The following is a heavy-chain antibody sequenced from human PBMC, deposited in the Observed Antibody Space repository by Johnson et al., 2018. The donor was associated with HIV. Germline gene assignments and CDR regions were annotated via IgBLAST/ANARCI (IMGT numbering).Heavy chain of an antibody. D-gene: IGHD5-18*01. CDR2: IRYDGSNT. CDR3: ARLPTGYSRDAFDI. J-gene: IGHJ3*02. V-gene: IGHV3-33*08. Sequence: VESGGGVVQPGRSLRLSCAASGFTFSSYGMHWVRQAPGKGLEWVAFIRYDGSNTYYGDSMKGRLTISRDNSKNTLFLQMKSLRPEDTAVYYCARLPTGYSRDAFDIWGEVTMVTVS. CDR1: GFTFSSYG.